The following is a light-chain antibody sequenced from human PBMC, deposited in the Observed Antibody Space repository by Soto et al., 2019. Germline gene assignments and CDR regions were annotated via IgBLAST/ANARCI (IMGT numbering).Light chain of an antibody. CDR1: QGITNY. V-gene: IGKV1-39*01. Sequence: DIQMTQSPSSLSASIGDRVTIPCRASQGITNYLNWYQHKPGKTPKLLIYVASILQSGVPSRFGGSGSGTDFTLTISSLQPEDFATYYCQQTYTAPWTFGQGTKVDIK. CDR2: VAS. J-gene: IGKJ1*01. CDR3: QQTYTAPWT.